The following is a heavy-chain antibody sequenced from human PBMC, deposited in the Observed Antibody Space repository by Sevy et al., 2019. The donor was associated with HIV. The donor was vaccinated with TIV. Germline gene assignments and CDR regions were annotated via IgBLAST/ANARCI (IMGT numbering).Heavy chain of an antibody. Sequence: GGSLRLSCAASGFTFSNVWMSWVRQAPGKGPEWVGRIRSKTDGGTTDYAAAVKGRFTISRDDSKNTLYLQMNSLKTEDTAIYYCSTDPIIVLLVTDGMDVWGQGTTVTVSS. CDR3: STDPIIVLLVTDGMDV. CDR1: GFTFSNVW. CDR2: IRSKTDGGTT. V-gene: IGHV3-15*01. J-gene: IGHJ6*02. D-gene: IGHD2-8*02.